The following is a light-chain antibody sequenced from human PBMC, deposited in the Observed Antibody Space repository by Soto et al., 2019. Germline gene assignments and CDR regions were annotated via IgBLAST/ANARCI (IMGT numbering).Light chain of an antibody. J-gene: IGKJ2*01. Sequence: EIVMTQSPATLSVSPGERATLSCRASQSVSSNLAWYQQKPGQAPRLLIYGAFTRATGIPVRFSGSGSGTEFTLTISSLQSEDFEVYYCHQYNNWPPGTFGQGTKLEIK. CDR1: QSVSSN. CDR2: GAF. V-gene: IGKV3-15*01. CDR3: HQYNNWPPGT.